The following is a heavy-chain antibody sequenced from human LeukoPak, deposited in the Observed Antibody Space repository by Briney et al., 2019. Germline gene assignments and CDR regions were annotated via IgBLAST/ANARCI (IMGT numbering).Heavy chain of an antibody. CDR1: GFTFSSYG. J-gene: IGHJ4*02. CDR3: ASGNYFDY. CDR2: ISYDGSNK. Sequence: GGSLRLSCAASGFTFSSYGMHWVRKAPGKGLEWVAVISYDGSNKYYADSVKGRFTISRDNSKNTLYLQMNSLRAEDTGVYFCASGNYFDYWGQGTLVAVSS. D-gene: IGHD2-15*01. V-gene: IGHV3-30*03.